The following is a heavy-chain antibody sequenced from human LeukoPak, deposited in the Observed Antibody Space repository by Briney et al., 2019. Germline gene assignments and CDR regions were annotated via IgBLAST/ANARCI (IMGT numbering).Heavy chain of an antibody. D-gene: IGHD6-19*01. Sequence: SQTLSLTCAISGDSVSSNSAAWNWIRQSPSRGLEWLGRTYYRSKWYNDYAVSVKSRITINPDTSKNQFSLQLNSVTPEDTAVYYCARLQTPLYSSGSFGFDYWGQGTLVTVSS. V-gene: IGHV6-1*01. CDR3: ARLQTPLYSSGSFGFDY. CDR1: GDSVSSNSAA. CDR2: TYYRSKWYN. J-gene: IGHJ4*02.